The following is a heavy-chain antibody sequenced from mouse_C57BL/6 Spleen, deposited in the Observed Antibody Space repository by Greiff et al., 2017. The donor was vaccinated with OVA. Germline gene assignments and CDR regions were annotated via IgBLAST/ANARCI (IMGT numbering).Heavy chain of an antibody. Sequence: VQLQQPGAELVKPGASVKMSCKASGYTFTSYWITWVKQRPGQGLEWIGDIYPGSGSTNYNEKFKSKATLTVDTSSSTAYMQLSSLTSEDSAVYYCARGGSSGHGVAYWGQGTLVTVSA. J-gene: IGHJ3*01. D-gene: IGHD3-2*02. V-gene: IGHV1-55*01. CDR1: GYTFTSYW. CDR2: IYPGSGST. CDR3: ARGGSSGHGVAY.